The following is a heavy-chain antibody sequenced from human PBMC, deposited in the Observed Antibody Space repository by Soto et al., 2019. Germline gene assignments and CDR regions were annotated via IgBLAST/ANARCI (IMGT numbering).Heavy chain of an antibody. CDR3: ASSTVRGVSQWFDP. V-gene: IGHV4-59*01. CDR2: IYYSGST. Sequence: SETLSLTCTVSGGSISSYYWSWIRQPPGKGLEWIGYIYYSGSTNYNPSLKSRVTISVDTSKNQFSLKLSSVTAADTAVYYCASSTVRGVSQWFDPWGQGTLVTVSS. CDR1: GGSISSYY. J-gene: IGHJ5*02. D-gene: IGHD3-10*01.